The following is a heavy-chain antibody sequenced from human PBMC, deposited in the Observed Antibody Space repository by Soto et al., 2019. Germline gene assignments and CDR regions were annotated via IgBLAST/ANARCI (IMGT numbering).Heavy chain of an antibody. D-gene: IGHD3-22*01. CDR3: ARDTGDYYDSRGRGGYNWFDP. Sequence: ASGKVSCKASRGTVSSYAISWVRQAPGQGLEWMGGIIPIFGTANYAQKFQGRVTMTRDTSTSTVYMELSSLRSEDTAVYYCARDTGDYYDSRGRGGYNWFDPWGQGTLVTVSS. CDR2: IIPIFGTA. J-gene: IGHJ5*02. CDR1: RGTVSSYA. V-gene: IGHV1-69*05.